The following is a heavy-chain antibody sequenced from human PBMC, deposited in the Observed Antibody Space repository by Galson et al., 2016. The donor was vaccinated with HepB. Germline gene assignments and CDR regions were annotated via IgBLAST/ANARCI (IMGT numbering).Heavy chain of an antibody. CDR1: GGSISTYY. CDR2: IYYSGST. V-gene: IGHV4-59*01. D-gene: IGHD3-22*01. J-gene: IGHJ5*02. CDR3: AGVDTSGYYDLFDP. Sequence: SETLSLTCTVSGGSISTYYWSWIRQPPGKGLEWIGYIYYSGSTNYNPSLRSRVTIPVDTSNNQFSLQLSSVTAADTAVYYCAGVDTSGYYDLFDPWGQGTLVTVSS.